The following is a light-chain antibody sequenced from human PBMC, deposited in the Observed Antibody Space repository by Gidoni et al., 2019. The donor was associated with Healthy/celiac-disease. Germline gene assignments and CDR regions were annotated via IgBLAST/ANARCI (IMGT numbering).Light chain of an antibody. V-gene: IGKV3-15*01. CDR3: QQCNNWPWT. CDR1: QSVSSN. Sequence: EMTHSPATLSVSSGERATLSCRASQSVSSNLAWYQQKPGQAPRLLIYGASSRATGIPARFSGSGSGTEFTLTISSLQSEDFAVYYCQQCNNWPWTFGQGTKVEIK. J-gene: IGKJ1*01. CDR2: GAS.